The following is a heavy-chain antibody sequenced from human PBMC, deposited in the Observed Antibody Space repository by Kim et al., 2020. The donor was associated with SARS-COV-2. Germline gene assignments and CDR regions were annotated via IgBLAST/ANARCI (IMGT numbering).Heavy chain of an antibody. CDR2: ISYDGSNK. D-gene: IGHD2-21*02. CDR3: AKDRRRVTAIRWWFDP. Sequence: GGSLRLSCAASGFTFSSYGMHWVRQAPDKGLEWVAVISYDGSNKYYADSVKGRFTISRDNSKNTLYLQMNSLRAEDTAVYYCAKDRRRVTAIRWWFDPWG. CDR1: GFTFSSYG. J-gene: IGHJ5*02. V-gene: IGHV3-30*18.